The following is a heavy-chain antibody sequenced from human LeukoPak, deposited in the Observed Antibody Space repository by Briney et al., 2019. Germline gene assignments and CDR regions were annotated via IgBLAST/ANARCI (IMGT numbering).Heavy chain of an antibody. CDR1: GFTFNNYA. D-gene: IGHD1-26*01. CDR3: ANGLAASGNFLLRDYYYFIDV. V-gene: IGHV3-23*01. J-gene: IGHJ6*03. CDR2: INGNGAVT. Sequence: PGGSLRLSCVASGFTFNNYAMHWVRQAPGKGLEWVSTINGNGAVTYYADSFKGRFLISRDDSKSTVYLRMNKLRVEDSGLYYCANGLAASGNFLLRDYYYFIDVWGKGTTVIVS.